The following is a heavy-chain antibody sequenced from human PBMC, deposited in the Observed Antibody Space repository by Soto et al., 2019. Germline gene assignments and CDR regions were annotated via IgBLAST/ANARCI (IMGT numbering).Heavy chain of an antibody. J-gene: IGHJ4*02. Sequence: QVQLVQSGAEVKKPGYSVKVSCKASGGTFSSYAISWVRQAPGQGLEWMGGIIPIFGTANYAQKFQGRVTITADESTSTAYMELSSLRSEDTAVYYCARANREYYYGSGSKYYFDYWGQGTLVTVSS. CDR1: GGTFSSYA. CDR3: ARANREYYYGSGSKYYFDY. D-gene: IGHD3-10*01. CDR2: IIPIFGTA. V-gene: IGHV1-69*01.